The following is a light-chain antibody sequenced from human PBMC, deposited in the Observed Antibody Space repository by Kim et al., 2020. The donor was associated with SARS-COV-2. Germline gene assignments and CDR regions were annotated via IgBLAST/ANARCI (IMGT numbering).Light chain of an antibody. CDR3: QQYYSTPLT. CDR1: QSVLYSSNNKNY. CDR2: WAS. V-gene: IGKV4-1*01. Sequence: DIVMTQSPDSLVVSLGERATINCKSSQSVLYSSNNKNYLAWYQQKPRQPPKLLIYWASTRESGVPDRFSSSGSGTDFTLTISSLQAEDVAVYYCQQYYSTPLTFGQGTKVDIK. J-gene: IGKJ1*01.